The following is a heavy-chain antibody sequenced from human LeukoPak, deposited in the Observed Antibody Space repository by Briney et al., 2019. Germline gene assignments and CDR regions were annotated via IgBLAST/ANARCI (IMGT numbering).Heavy chain of an antibody. CDR2: INPNSGGT. V-gene: IGHV1-2*02. J-gene: IGHJ4*02. CDR3: ASRSRGWSDVDY. D-gene: IGHD6-19*01. CDR1: GYTFTGYY. Sequence: ASVKVSCKASGYTFTGYYIHWVRQAPGQGLEWMGWINPNSGGTNYAQKFQGRVTMTRDTSVTTAYMELSRLRSDDTVVYYCASRSRGWSDVDYWGQGTLVTVSS.